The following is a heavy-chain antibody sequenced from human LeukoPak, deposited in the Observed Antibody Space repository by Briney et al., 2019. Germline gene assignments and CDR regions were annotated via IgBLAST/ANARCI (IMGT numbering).Heavy chain of an antibody. V-gene: IGHV4-39*01. Sequence: SGTLSLTCTVSGASISSSDSYWSWVRHPPGKGLEWIGSIYRRGSTSYNPSLKSRVTVSEDMSKNHFSLRLSSVTAADTAVYYCARHVQDLGIKVWGQGTTVTVSS. CDR2: IYRRGST. CDR3: ARHVQDLGIKV. J-gene: IGHJ6*02. CDR1: GASISSSDSY.